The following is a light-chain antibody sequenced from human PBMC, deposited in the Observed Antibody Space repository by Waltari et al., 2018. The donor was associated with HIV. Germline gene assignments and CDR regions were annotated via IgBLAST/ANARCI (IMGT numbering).Light chain of an antibody. Sequence: QSVLTQPPSASGTPGQRVTISCSGASSNIGRNNVNWFQHLPGTAPKLLIYTDNQRPSGVPDRFSCSKSGTSASLAISGLRSGYEADYFCAAWDDSLNGLWVFGGGTKLTVL. J-gene: IGLJ3*02. CDR2: TDN. V-gene: IGLV1-44*01. CDR3: AAWDDSLNGLWV. CDR1: SSNIGRNN.